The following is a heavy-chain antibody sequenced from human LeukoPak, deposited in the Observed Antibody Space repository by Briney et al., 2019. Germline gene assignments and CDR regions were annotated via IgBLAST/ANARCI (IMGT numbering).Heavy chain of an antibody. CDR1: GHTFTSYY. V-gene: IGHV1-2*02. CDR2: ISPNSGGT. Sequence: GASVKVSCKASGHTFTSYYMHWVRQAPGQGLEWMGWISPNSGGTNYAQKFQGRVTMTRDTSISTAYMELSSLRSDDTAVYYCARGGAYTYGYYWGQGTLVTVSS. CDR3: ARGGAYTYGYY. D-gene: IGHD5-18*01. J-gene: IGHJ4*02.